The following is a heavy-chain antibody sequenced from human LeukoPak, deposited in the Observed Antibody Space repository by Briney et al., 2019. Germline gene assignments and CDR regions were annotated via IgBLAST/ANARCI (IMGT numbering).Heavy chain of an antibody. J-gene: IGHJ3*02. CDR1: GGSISTNNW. CDR3: ARAPLSGTYYTDAFDI. Sequence: SGTLSLTCAVSGGSISTNNWWTWVRQPPGKGLEWIGEIHHSGSTDYNPSLKSRVTISPDKSKNQFPLTLTSVTAADTAVYFCARAPLSGTYYTDAFDIWGQGTMVTVSS. CDR2: IHHSGST. D-gene: IGHD1-26*01. V-gene: IGHV4-4*02.